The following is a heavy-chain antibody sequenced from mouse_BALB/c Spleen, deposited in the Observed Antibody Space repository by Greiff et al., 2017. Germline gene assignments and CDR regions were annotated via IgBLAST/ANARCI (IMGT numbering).Heavy chain of an antibody. V-gene: IGHV2-9*02. J-gene: IGHJ3*01. CDR3: ARALQGFAY. CDR2: IWAGGST. Sequence: QVHVKQSGPGLVAPSQSLSITCTVSGFSLTSYGVHWVRQPPGKGLEWLGVIWAGGSTNYNSALMSRLSISKDNSKSQVFLKMNSLQTDDTAMYYCARALQGFAYWGQGTLVTVSA. CDR1: GFSLTSYG.